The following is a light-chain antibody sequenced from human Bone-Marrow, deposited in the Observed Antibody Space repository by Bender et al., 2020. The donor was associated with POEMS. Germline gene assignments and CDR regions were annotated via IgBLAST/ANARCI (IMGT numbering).Light chain of an antibody. Sequence: YVLTQPPSVSVAPGETARITCGGDKIVGSSVHWYQHKPGQAPLLLIFDHIDRPSGIPERFSGYVSGKTATLTITRVEVGDEADYFCHIWNSSLDPVFGGGTKMTVL. CDR2: DHI. CDR3: HIWNSSLDPV. CDR1: KIVGSS. V-gene: IGLV3-21*02. J-gene: IGLJ3*02.